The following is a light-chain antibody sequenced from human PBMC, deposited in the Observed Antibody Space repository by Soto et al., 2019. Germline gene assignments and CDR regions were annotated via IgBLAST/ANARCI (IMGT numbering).Light chain of an antibody. J-gene: IGLJ1*01. CDR3: NSQTSSGIRV. CDR2: EVS. Sequence: QSALTQPASVSGSPGQSITISCTGTSSDVGRSNHVFWYQHHPGKAPKLIIYEVSYRPSGVSNRFSGSKSGYTASLTISGLQAEDEADYYCNSQTSSGIRVFGTGTKLTVL. V-gene: IGLV2-14*01. CDR1: SSDVGRSNH.